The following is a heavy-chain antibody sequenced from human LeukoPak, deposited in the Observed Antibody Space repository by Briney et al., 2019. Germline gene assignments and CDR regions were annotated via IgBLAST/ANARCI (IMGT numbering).Heavy chain of an antibody. CDR1: GGSFSGYY. J-gene: IGHJ4*02. CDR3: ARTKSGSHFDY. CDR2: INHSGST. Sequence: SETLSLTCAVYGGSFSGYYWSWIRQPPGKGLEWIGEINHSGSTNYNPSLKSRVTISVDTSKNQFSLKLSSVTAADTAVYYCARTKSGSHFDYWGQGTLVTVSS. D-gene: IGHD1-26*01. V-gene: IGHV4-34*01.